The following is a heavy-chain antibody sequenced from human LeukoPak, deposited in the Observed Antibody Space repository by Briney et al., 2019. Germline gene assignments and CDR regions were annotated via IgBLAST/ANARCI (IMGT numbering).Heavy chain of an antibody. J-gene: IGHJ4*02. CDR3: ASGCYEYYFDY. CDR2: IKQDGSEK. CDR1: GFTFSSYW. Sequence: GGSLRLSCAASGFTFSSYWMSWVRQAPGKGLEWVANIKQDGSEKYYVDSVKGRFTISRDKAKNSLYLQMNSLRAEDTAVYYCASGCYEYYFDYWGQGTLVTVSS. D-gene: IGHD1-26*01. V-gene: IGHV3-7*01.